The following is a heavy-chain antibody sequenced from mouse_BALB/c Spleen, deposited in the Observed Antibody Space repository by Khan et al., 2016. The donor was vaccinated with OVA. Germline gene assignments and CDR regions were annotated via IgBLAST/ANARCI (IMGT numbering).Heavy chain of an antibody. Sequence: EVELVESGGGLVKPGGSLKLSCAASGFTFSNYAMSWVRQSPEKRLEWVASISSGDSTYYTDSVKGRFTISRDNARNNLYLQMSSLRSEDTAMYFCARDYWFAYWGQGTLVTVSS. V-gene: IGHV5-6-5*01. J-gene: IGHJ3*01. CDR2: ISSGDST. CDR1: GFTFSNYA. CDR3: ARDYWFAY.